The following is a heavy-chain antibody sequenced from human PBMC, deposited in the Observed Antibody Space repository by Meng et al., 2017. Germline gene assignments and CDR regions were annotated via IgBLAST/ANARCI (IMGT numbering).Heavy chain of an antibody. J-gene: IGHJ4*02. Sequence: QGQLVQSGAGVKKPGASVKVSCDTSGYTLSSDGFAWVRQTPEQGLEWLVWINVYSGITNYAQKFQGRVTMTTDTSTRTGYMELTSLTSDDTATYYCATRGNPYLNCWGQGTLVTVSS. CDR3: ATRGNPYLNC. CDR2: INVYSGIT. V-gene: IGHV1-18*01. CDR1: GYTLSSDG.